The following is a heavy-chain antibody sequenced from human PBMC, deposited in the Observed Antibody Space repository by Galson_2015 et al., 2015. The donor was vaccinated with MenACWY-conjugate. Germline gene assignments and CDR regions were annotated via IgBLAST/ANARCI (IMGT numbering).Heavy chain of an antibody. D-gene: IGHD6-13*01. Sequence: CAISGDSVSSINIAWNWIRQSPSRGLEWLGRTYYKSKWYNDYAASVQSRVTINSDTSKNQISLHLNSVTPEDTAVYYCARETLYSSGWYQLDPWGQGTVVTVSS. CDR3: ARETLYSSGWYQLDP. CDR2: TYYKSKWYN. CDR1: GDSVSSINIA. V-gene: IGHV6-1*01. J-gene: IGHJ5*02.